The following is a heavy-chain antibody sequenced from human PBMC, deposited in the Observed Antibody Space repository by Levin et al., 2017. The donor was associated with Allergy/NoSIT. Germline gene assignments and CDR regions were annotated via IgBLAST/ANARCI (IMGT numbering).Heavy chain of an antibody. Sequence: VASVKVSCKASGYNLTNNAINWVRQAPGQGLEWMGWINTNTGNPTYAQGFTGRFVFSLDMSVSTAYLQISSLKAEDSAVYYCAGATVPFCRGGTCYSATYWFDPWGQGTLVTVSS. CDR2: INTNTGNP. CDR1: GYNLTNNA. D-gene: IGHD2-15*01. CDR3: AGATVPFCRGGTCYSATYWFDP. V-gene: IGHV7-4-1*02. J-gene: IGHJ5*02.